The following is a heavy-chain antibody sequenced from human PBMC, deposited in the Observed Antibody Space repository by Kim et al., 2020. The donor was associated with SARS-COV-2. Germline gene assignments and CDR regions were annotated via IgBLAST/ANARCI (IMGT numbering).Heavy chain of an antibody. CDR1: GGSFSGYY. CDR2: INHSGST. Sequence: SETLSLTCAVYGGSFSGYYWSWIRQPPGKGLEWIGEINHSGSTNYNPSLKSRVTISVDTSKNQFSLKLSSVTAADTAVYYCARGLCSQHSGSYCNSFDYWGQGTLVTVSS. D-gene: IGHD3-10*01. CDR3: ARGLCSQHSGSYCNSFDY. V-gene: IGHV4-34*01. J-gene: IGHJ4*02.